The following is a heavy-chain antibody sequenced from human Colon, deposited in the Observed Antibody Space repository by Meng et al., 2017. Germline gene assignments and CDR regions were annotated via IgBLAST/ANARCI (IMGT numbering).Heavy chain of an antibody. V-gene: IGHV4-39*07. CDR1: VCSISSSRYY. CDR2: IFFSGAT. CDR3: AAVDRDSDAFDI. J-gene: IGHJ3*02. Sequence: QYSGPGPGVPSDTRSRPRTGSVCSISSSRYYWGWIRQPPGKGLEWIGNIFFSGATYYNPSLKSRVTISVDTSQNQFSLRLPSVTAADTAVFYCAAVDRDSDAFDIWGQGTLVTVSS. D-gene: IGHD2-2*01.